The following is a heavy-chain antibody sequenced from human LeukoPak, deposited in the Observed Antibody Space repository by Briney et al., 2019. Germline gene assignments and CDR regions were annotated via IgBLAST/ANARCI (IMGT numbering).Heavy chain of an antibody. CDR2: IYYSGST. J-gene: IGHJ4*02. V-gene: IGHV4-59*12. D-gene: IGHD3-10*01. CDR1: GGSISSYY. Sequence: SETLSLTCTVSGGSISSYYWSWIRQPPGKGLEWIGYIYYSGSTNYNPSLKSRVTISVDTSKNQFSLKLSSVTAADTAVYYCARDRLQWFGELRIDYWGQGTLVTVSS. CDR3: ARDRLQWFGELRIDY.